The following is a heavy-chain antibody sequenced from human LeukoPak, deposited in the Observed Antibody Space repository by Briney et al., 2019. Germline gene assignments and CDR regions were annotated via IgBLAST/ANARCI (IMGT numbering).Heavy chain of an antibody. CDR1: GFTFSSYS. J-gene: IGHJ4*02. Sequence: GGSLRLSCAASGFTFSSYSMNWVRQAPGKGLEWVSYISSSGATMYYADSVRGRFTISRDTAKNSLYLQMNSLRAEYTAVYYCARAQTNWGQGTLVTVSS. D-gene: IGHD4-11*01. CDR2: ISSSGATM. CDR3: ARAQTN. V-gene: IGHV3-48*01.